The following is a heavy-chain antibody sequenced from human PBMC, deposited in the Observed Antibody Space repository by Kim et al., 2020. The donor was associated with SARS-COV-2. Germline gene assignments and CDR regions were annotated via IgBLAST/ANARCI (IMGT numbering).Heavy chain of an antibody. CDR1: GFTFSSYG. D-gene: IGHD2-15*01. Sequence: GGSLRLSCAASGFTFSSYGMHWVRQAPGKGLEWVAVIWYDGSNKYYADSVKGRFTISRDNSKNTLYLQMNSLRGEDTAVYYCARVGRGSGRIGSVDYWGQGTLVTVSS. CDR3: ARVGRGSGRIGSVDY. V-gene: IGHV3-33*01. J-gene: IGHJ4*02. CDR2: IWYDGSNK.